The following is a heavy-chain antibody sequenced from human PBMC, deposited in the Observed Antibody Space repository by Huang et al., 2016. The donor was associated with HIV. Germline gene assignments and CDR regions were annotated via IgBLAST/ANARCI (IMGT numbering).Heavy chain of an antibody. V-gene: IGHV4-39*02. D-gene: IGHD3-3*01. J-gene: IGHJ1*01. Sequence: LQESGPGLVGPSETLSLTCAVSGDSINSNTFYWGWIRRPPGKALEWIGSIYERGTTYYNPALKRRARIAVDASKNRIFLHLRSGTAADTGVYYCARTGVAVSDDPEYFQHWGQGALVT. CDR1: GDSINSNTFY. CDR3: ARTGVAVSDDPEYFQH. CDR2: IYERGTT.